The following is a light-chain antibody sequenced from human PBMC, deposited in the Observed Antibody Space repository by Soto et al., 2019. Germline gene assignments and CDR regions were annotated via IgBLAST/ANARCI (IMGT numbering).Light chain of an antibody. V-gene: IGKV1-5*03. CDR2: KTS. Sequence: DIQMTKCPSPLSASVAARVTITCRASQSISNWLAWYQQKPGKAPKLLIYKTSNLESGVPSRFSGSGSGTEFSLTISSLQPDDFATYYCQQYQGNSLTFGEGTKVDIK. CDR1: QSISNW. CDR3: QQYQGNSLT. J-gene: IGKJ4*02.